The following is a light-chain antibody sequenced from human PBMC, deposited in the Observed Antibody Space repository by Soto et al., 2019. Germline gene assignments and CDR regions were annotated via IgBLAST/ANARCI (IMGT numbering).Light chain of an antibody. V-gene: IGKV1-5*03. Sequence: DIQMTQSPSTLSASVGDRVTITCRASQSISSWLGWYQQKPGKATKLLIYKASSLESGVPSRFSGSGSGTEFTLTISSLQTDEFATYYCQQYNSYPWTFGQGTKVEIK. CDR2: KAS. CDR3: QQYNSYPWT. CDR1: QSISSW. J-gene: IGKJ1*01.